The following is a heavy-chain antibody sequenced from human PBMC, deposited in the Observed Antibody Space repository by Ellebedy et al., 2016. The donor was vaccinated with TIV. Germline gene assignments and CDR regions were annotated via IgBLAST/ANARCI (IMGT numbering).Heavy chain of an antibody. CDR3: ARDRKGYHNWFDP. J-gene: IGHJ5*02. D-gene: IGHD5-18*01. Sequence: GGSLRLXXAASGFTFSSYSMNWVRQAPGKGLEWVSSISSSSSYIYYADSVKGRFTISRDNAKNSLYLQMNSLRAEDTAVYYCARDRKGYHNWFDPWGQGTLVTVSS. CDR1: GFTFSSYS. CDR2: ISSSSSYI. V-gene: IGHV3-21*01.